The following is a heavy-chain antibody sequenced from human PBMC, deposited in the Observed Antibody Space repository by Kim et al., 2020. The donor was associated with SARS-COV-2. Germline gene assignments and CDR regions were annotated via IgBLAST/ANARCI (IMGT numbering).Heavy chain of an antibody. CDR3: ARDRVGHSTPFHH. CDR1: GVSINTGGYY. D-gene: IGHD1-26*01. J-gene: IGHJ4*02. Sequence: SETLSLTCSISGVSINTGGYYWSWIRQHAGKGLEWIAYIHYNGSTFYNPALKARVSISLDRAENQLSLKLTAMTAADTAVYYCARDRVGHSTPFHHWGEGTLVTVSS. V-gene: IGHV4-31*03. CDR2: IHYNGST.